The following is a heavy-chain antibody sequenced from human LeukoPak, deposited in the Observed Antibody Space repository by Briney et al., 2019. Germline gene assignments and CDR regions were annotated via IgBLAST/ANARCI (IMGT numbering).Heavy chain of an antibody. J-gene: IGHJ4*02. CDR2: IYTSGST. CDR1: GGSISSYY. CDR3: ARHRSGPAFDY. Sequence: SETLSLTCTVSGGSISSYYWSWIRQPPGKGLEWIGYIYTSGSTNYNPSLKSRVTISVDTSKNQFSLKLSSVTAADTAVYYCARHRSGPAFDYCGQGTLVTVSS. V-gene: IGHV4-4*09. D-gene: IGHD6-25*01.